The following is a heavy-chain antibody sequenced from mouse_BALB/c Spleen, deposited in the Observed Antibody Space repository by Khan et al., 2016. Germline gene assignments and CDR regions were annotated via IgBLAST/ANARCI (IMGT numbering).Heavy chain of an antibody. J-gene: IGHJ1*01. CDR3: ASYDYEGYFDV. CDR1: GFSITSDYA. Sequence: EVQLQESGPGLVKPSQSLSLTCTVTGFSITSDYAWNWIRQFPGNKLEWMGYINYGGSTSYNPSLKSRISITRDTSKNQFFLQLNSVTTEDTATXYCASYDYEGYFDVWGAGTTVPVSS. D-gene: IGHD2-4*01. V-gene: IGHV3-2*02. CDR2: INYGGST.